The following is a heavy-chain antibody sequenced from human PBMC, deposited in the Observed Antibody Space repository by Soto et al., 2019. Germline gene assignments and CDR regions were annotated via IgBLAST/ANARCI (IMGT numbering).Heavy chain of an antibody. Sequence: ASVKVSCKASGYTFTSYAMHWVRQAPGQRLEWMGWINAGNGNTKYSQKFQGRVTITRDTSASTAYMELSSLRSEDTAVYYCARYAHPVAYFDYWGQGTLVTVSS. CDR2: INAGNGNT. D-gene: IGHD5-12*01. CDR3: ARYAHPVAYFDY. CDR1: GYTFTSYA. J-gene: IGHJ4*02. V-gene: IGHV1-3*01.